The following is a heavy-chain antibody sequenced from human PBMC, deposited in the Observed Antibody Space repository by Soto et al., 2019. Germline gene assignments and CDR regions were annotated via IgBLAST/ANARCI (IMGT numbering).Heavy chain of an antibody. CDR2: IYGSGGST. CDR1: GFPLNNYS. J-gene: IGHJ4*02. V-gene: IGHV3-23*01. CDR3: ARKDVAFDY. D-gene: IGHD5-12*01. Sequence: GGSLSLSCAASGFPLNNYSMTWVRQAPGKGLEWVSLIYGSGGSTDYADSVKGRFTISRDNSKNMLYVQMNSLRDEDTAVYYCARKDVAFDYWGQGIPVTVSS.